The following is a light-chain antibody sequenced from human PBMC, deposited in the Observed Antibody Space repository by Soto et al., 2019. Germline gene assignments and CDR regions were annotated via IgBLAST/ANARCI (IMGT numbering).Light chain of an antibody. CDR1: QSVSSN. CDR3: QQYNTWIT. Sequence: IVMTQSPAPLSVSPGERATLSCRASQSVSSNLAWYQQKPGQAPRLLIYGASTRATGIPARFSGSGSGAEFTLTISSLQSEDFAVYYCQQYNTWITFGQGTRLEI. J-gene: IGKJ5*01. V-gene: IGKV3-15*01. CDR2: GAS.